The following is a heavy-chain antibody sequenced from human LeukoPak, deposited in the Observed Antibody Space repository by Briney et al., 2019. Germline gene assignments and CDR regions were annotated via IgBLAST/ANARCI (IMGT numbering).Heavy chain of an antibody. J-gene: IGHJ3*02. CDR3: ARYYDGNSYQDAFDI. CDR1: GFTFSDYW. V-gene: IGHV3-7*01. Sequence: GGSLRLSCAASGFTFSDYWMTWVRQAPGKGLEWVANIKQDGSEKFYVDSVKGRFTISRDNAKNSLDLQVNSLRVEGTAVYYCARYYDGNSYQDAFDIWGQGTMVSVSS. CDR2: IKQDGSEK. D-gene: IGHD3-22*01.